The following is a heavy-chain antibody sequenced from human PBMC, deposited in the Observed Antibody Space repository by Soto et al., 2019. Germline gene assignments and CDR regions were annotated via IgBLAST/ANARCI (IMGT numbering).Heavy chain of an antibody. CDR3: ARVGVPAASFSRTYFDY. D-gene: IGHD2-2*01. CDR1: GFTFSSYA. V-gene: IGHV3-30-3*01. CDR2: ISYDGSNK. J-gene: IGHJ4*02. Sequence: GGSLRLSCAASGFTFSSYAMHWVRQAPGKGLEWVAVISYDGSNKYYADSVKGRFTIYRDNSKNTLYLQMNSLRAEDTAVYYCARVGVPAASFSRTYFDYWGQGTLVTVSS.